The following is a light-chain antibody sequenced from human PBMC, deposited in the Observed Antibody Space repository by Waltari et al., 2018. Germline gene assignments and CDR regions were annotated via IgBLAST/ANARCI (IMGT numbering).Light chain of an antibody. CDR3: QSADMSGSYV. Sequence: SYELTQPPSVSVSPGQTATITCSVDALPKQYTYWYQQKYGQAPMLGIYKERARPSGTPERFSGSSSGTTATLTISGVRAEDEADYYCQSADMSGSYVFGSGTQVIVL. CDR1: ALPKQY. V-gene: IGLV3-25*03. J-gene: IGLJ1*01. CDR2: KER.